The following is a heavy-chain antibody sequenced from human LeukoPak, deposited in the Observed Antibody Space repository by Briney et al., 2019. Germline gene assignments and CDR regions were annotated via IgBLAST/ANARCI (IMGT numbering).Heavy chain of an antibody. CDR1: GGTFSSYA. J-gene: IGHJ6*03. CDR3: ARAGQRLRSDYYYMDV. Sequence: SVTVSCKASGGTFSSYAISWVRQAPGQGLEWMGGIIPIFGTANYAQKFQGRVTITADESTSTAYMELSSLRSGDTAVYYCARAGQRLRSDYYYMDVWGKGTTVTVS. D-gene: IGHD2/OR15-2a*01. CDR2: IIPIFGTA. V-gene: IGHV1-69*13.